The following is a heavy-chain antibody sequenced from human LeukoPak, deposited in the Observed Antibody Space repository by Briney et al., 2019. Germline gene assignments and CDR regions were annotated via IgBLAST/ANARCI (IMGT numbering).Heavy chain of an antibody. V-gene: IGHV3-15*01. D-gene: IGHD3-22*01. CDR3: TTVGWDYYDSSGYRY. Sequence: GGSLRLSCAASGFTFSNAWMSWVRQAPGKGLEWVGRIKSKTEGGTTDYAAPVKGRFTISRDDSKNTLYLQMNSLKTEDTAVYYCTTVGWDYYDSSGYRYWGQGTLVTVSS. J-gene: IGHJ4*02. CDR1: GFTFSNAW. CDR2: IKSKTEGGTT.